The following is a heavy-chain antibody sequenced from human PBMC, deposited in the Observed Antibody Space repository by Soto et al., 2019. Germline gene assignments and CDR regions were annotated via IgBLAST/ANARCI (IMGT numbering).Heavy chain of an antibody. J-gene: IGHJ6*02. V-gene: IGHV4-61*08. D-gene: IGHD1-26*01. CDR1: GVSVTNGDYY. Sequence: SETLSLTCPVSGVSVTNGDYYWNWIRQPPGKGLEWIGYIYYSGSTNYNPSLKSRVTMSLDTPKNQFSLRLSSVTAADTAAYFCARGGSYYYYYGLDVWGQGTTVTVSS. CDR2: IYYSGST. CDR3: ARGGSYYYYYGLDV.